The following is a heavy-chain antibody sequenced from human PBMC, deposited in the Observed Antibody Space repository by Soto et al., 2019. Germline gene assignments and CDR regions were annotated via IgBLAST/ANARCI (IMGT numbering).Heavy chain of an antibody. V-gene: IGHV1-8*01. D-gene: IGHD3-10*01. CDR2: MNPNSGNT. J-gene: IGHJ3*02. CDR1: GYTFTSYD. Sequence: QVQLVQSGAEVKKPGASVKVSCKASGYTFTSYDINWVRQATGQGLEWMGWMNPNSGNTGYAQKFQGRVTMTRNTSISTAYMELGSLRSEDTAVDYCARGINYYASGDDAFDIWGQGTMVTVSS. CDR3: ARGINYYASGDDAFDI.